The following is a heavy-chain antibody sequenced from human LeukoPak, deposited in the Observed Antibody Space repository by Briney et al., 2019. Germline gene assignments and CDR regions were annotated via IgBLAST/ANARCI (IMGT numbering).Heavy chain of an antibody. CDR1: GGSFSGYY. CDR2: INHSGST. CDR3: ARHCGSTSCYYSDY. Sequence: SETLSLTCAVYGGSFSGYYWSWIRQPPGKGLEWIGEINHSGSTNYNPSLKSRVTISVDTSKNQFSLKLSSVTAANTAVYYCARHCGSTSCYYSDYWGQGTLVTVSS. V-gene: IGHV4-34*01. J-gene: IGHJ4*02. D-gene: IGHD2-2*01.